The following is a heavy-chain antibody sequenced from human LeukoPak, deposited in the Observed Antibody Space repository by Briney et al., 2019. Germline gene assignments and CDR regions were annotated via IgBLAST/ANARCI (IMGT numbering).Heavy chain of an antibody. CDR2: VYYSGTT. J-gene: IGHJ4*02. V-gene: IGHV4-39*02. D-gene: IGHD3-10*01. CDR1: GDSISLSFYY. CDR3: ARLKWFGELGSGLDY. Sequence: SETLSLTCSVSGDSISLSFYYWGWIRQPPGKALEWIGSVYYSGTTSYNPSLKSRVTISVDMSKNHFSLRLRSVTAADTAVYYCARLKWFGELGSGLDYWGQGTLVTVSS.